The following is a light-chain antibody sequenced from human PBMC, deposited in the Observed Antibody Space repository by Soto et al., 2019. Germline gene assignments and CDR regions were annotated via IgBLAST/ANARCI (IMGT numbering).Light chain of an antibody. CDR3: QQYYSTPLLT. CDR2: WAS. CDR1: QSVLYSSNNRNY. J-gene: IGKJ4*01. Sequence: DIVMTQSPDSLAVSLGERATINCKSSQSVLYSSNNRNYLAWYQQKPGQPLKLLIYWASTRESGVPDRFSGSGSGTDFTLTISSLQAEDVAVYYCQQYYSTPLLTFGGGTKVEIK. V-gene: IGKV4-1*01.